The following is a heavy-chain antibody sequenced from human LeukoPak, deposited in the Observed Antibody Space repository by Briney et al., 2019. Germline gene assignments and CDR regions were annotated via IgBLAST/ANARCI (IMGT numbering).Heavy chain of an antibody. CDR3: ARVGALRFGESSPLGY. V-gene: IGHV1-46*01. CDR2: INPSGSST. Sequence: ASVKVSCKASGYTFTSYYMHWVRQAPGQGLEWMGIINPSGSSTSYAQKFQGRVTMTRDTSTSTVYMELSSLRSEDTAVYYCARVGALRFGESSPLGYWGQGTLVTVSS. J-gene: IGHJ4*02. D-gene: IGHD3-10*01. CDR1: GYTFTSYY.